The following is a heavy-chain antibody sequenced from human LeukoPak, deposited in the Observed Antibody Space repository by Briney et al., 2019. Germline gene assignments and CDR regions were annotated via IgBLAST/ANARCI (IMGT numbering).Heavy chain of an antibody. CDR1: GGSISSGGYY. Sequence: SQTLSLTCTVSGGSISSGGYYWSWIRQPPGKGLEWIGYIYHSGSTYYNPSLKSRVTISVDRSKNQFSLKLSSVTAADTAVYYCARAMYYYDTFDSWGQGTLVTVSS. J-gene: IGHJ4*02. CDR3: ARAMYYYDTFDS. D-gene: IGHD3-22*01. V-gene: IGHV4-30-2*01. CDR2: IYHSGST.